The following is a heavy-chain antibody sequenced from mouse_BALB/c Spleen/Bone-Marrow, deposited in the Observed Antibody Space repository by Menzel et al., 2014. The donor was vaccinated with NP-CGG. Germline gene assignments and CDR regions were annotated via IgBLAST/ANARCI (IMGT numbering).Heavy chain of an antibody. V-gene: IGHV5-17*02. CDR3: AREGSGYAGVVY. J-gene: IGHJ2*01. D-gene: IGHD1-1*01. Sequence: EVMLVESGGGLVQPGGSRKLSCAASGFTFSSFGMHWIRQAPEKGLEWVAYISSGSSTFYYADTVKGRFTVSRENPKKALYLQMTGLRSEDTGMYYCAREGSGYAGVVYGGQGTTLAVSS. CDR1: GFTFSSFG. CDR2: ISSGSSTF.